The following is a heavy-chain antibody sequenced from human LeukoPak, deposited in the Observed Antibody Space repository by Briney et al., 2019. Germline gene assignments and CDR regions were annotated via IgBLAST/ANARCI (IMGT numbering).Heavy chain of an antibody. Sequence: GGSLRLSCAASGFTFSNYGMHWVCQAPGKGLEWVAFIRYDGSNKYYADSVKGRFTISRDNSKNTLYLQMNSLRAEDTAVYYCAKDRGNWNYFDYWGQGTLVTVSS. J-gene: IGHJ4*02. D-gene: IGHD1-1*01. V-gene: IGHV3-30*02. CDR2: IRYDGSNK. CDR3: AKDRGNWNYFDY. CDR1: GFTFSNYG.